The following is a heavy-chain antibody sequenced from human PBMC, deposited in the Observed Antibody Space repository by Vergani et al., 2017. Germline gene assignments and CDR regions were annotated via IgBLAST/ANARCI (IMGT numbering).Heavy chain of an antibody. Sequence: LVESGGGVVQPGRSLTLTCSASGFTFSNAWMSWVRQAPGKGLEWVGRIKSKTDGGTTDYAAPVKGRFTISRDDSKNTLYLQMNSLKTEDTAVYYCTTEVNDFWSGYYGDFDYWGQGTLVTVSS. CDR1: GFTFSNAW. CDR2: IKSKTDGGTT. D-gene: IGHD3-3*01. J-gene: IGHJ4*02. V-gene: IGHV3-15*01. CDR3: TTEVNDFWSGYYGDFDY.